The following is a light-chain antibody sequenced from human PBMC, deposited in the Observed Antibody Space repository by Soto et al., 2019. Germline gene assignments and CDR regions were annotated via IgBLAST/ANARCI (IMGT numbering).Light chain of an antibody. Sequence: DIQMTQSPSSLSASVGDRVTITCRASQGIRNDLGWYQQKPGKAPKRLIYATSSLQSGVPSRFSGSGSGTDFTLTISSLQPEDFATYYCQQSHNTWTFGQGTKVDIK. V-gene: IGKV1-39*01. CDR1: QGIRND. J-gene: IGKJ1*01. CDR3: QQSHNTWT. CDR2: ATS.